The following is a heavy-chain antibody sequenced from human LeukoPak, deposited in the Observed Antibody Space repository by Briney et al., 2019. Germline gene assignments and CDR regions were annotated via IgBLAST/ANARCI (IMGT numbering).Heavy chain of an antibody. CDR1: GYTFTSYA. J-gene: IGHJ4*02. CDR2: INAGNGNT. V-gene: IGHV1-3*01. Sequence: ASVKVSCKASGYTFTSYAMHWVRQAPGQRLEWMGWINAGNGNTKYSQKFQGRVTITRDTSASTAYMELSRLRSDDTAVYYCARPGYCTSASCEGLDYWGQGTLITVSS. D-gene: IGHD2-2*01. CDR3: ARPGYCTSASCEGLDY.